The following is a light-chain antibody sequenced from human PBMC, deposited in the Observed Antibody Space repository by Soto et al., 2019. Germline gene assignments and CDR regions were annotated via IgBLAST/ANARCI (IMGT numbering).Light chain of an antibody. J-gene: IGKJ2*01. CDR2: DAS. CDR3: QQRSNWPPT. CDR1: QRVSSY. V-gene: IGKV3-11*01. Sequence: EIVLTQSPANLSLSPGERATLSCRASQRVSSYLAWYQQKPGQAPRLLIYDASNRATGIPARFSGSGSGTDFTLTISSLEPEDFAVYYCQQRSNWPPTFGQGTKLEIK.